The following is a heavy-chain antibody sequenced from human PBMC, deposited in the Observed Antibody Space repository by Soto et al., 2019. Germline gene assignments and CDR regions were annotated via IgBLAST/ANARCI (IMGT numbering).Heavy chain of an antibody. V-gene: IGHV1-8*01. D-gene: IGHD3-3*02. Sequence: VQLVQSGAEVKKPGASVKLSCKASGYTFTFYDINWVRQAPGRGLEWMGWMSPSTGNTGYAQRFQGRVTMTSDTSISTAYMEVTRLRPDDTAVYYCARHFDPLDVWGQGTTVTVSS. CDR2: MSPSTGNT. CDR3: ARHFDPLDV. CDR1: GYTFTFYD. J-gene: IGHJ6*02.